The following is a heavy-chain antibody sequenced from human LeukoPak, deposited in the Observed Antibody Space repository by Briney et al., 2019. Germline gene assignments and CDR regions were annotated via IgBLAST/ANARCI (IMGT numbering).Heavy chain of an antibody. J-gene: IGHJ6*03. CDR1: GASISSYY. Sequence: AETLSLTCTVSGASISSYYWTWVRQPPGKELEWIGYIHHTDGTNYNPSLEGRVTISLDTSNNQLSLTLRSVTASDTAVYYCARGGLYRGFYYYNDVWAKGTTVTVSS. CDR2: IHHTDGT. CDR3: ARGGLYRGFYYYNDV. V-gene: IGHV4-59*01. D-gene: IGHD4-11*01.